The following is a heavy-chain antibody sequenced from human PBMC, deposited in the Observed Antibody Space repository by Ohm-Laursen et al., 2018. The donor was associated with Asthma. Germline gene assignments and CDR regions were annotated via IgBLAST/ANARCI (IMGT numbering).Heavy chain of an antibody. J-gene: IGHJ4*02. CDR3: ARGSIVATIFY. V-gene: IGHV4-34*01. CDR1: GGSFSAFY. CDR2: FSHSGGT. D-gene: IGHD5-12*01. Sequence: GTLSLTCAVDGGSFSAFYWNWIRQPPGKGLEWIGEFSHSGGTKYNPSLKSRVAISVDTFKNQFSLKLSSVTAADTAVYYCARGSIVATIFYWGQGNLVTVSS.